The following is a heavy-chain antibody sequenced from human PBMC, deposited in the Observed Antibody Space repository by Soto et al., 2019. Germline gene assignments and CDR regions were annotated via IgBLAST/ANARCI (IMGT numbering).Heavy chain of an antibody. CDR2: ISRNGGSK. CDR1: GFTFSIYA. Sequence: GGSLRLSCSASGFTFSIYAMHWVLQAPGKGLEYVSAISRNGGSKYYADYVKGRFTISRDNDKNSLYMQMNSLRDEETAVYYCESGKDYAEGGYWGQGTLVTVSS. J-gene: IGHJ4*02. CDR3: ESGKDYAEGGY. V-gene: IGHV3-64*04. D-gene: IGHD4-17*01.